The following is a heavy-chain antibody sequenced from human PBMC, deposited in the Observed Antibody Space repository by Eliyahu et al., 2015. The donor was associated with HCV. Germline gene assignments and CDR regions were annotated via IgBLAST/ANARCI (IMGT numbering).Heavy chain of an antibody. Sequence: QLLESGGDLVQPGGSLRLSCAASGFTFSSYAMXWVRQAPAKGLEWVSSITGTGTITYYADSAKGRFTISRDNSKNTVSLQMNSLRAEDTAVYYCAKDRDWGSWSPPNYYYGMDVWGQGTTVTVSS. CDR2: ITGTGTIT. V-gene: IGHV3-23*01. CDR3: AKDRDWGSWSPPNYYYGMDV. D-gene: IGHD6-13*01. CDR1: GFTFSSYA. J-gene: IGHJ6*02.